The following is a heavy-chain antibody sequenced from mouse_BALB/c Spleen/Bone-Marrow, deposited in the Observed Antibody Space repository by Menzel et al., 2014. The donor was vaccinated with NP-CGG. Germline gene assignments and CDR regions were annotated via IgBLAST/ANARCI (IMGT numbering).Heavy chain of an antibody. J-gene: IGHJ4*01. Sequence: VQLQQSGPELVKPGASVKISCKTSGYTFTEYTMHWVKQSQGKSLEWIGGINPNNGGTSYNQKFKGKATLTVDKSSSTAFVELRSLTSEDSAVYYCARRYYGPYVMDNWGQGTSVTVSS. CDR3: ARRYYGPYVMDN. V-gene: IGHV1-18*01. CDR1: GYTFTEYT. D-gene: IGHD1-2*01. CDR2: INPNNGGT.